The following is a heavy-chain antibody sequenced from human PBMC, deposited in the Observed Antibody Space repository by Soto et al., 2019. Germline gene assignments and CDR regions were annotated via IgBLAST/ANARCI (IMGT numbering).Heavy chain of an antibody. CDR1: GFMFSKSG. V-gene: IGHV3-23*01. D-gene: IGHD6-13*01. Sequence: VQLLESGGGLAQPGGSLRLSCAASGFMFSKSGMTWVRQAPGKGLESVAHIGGSGRNTYYTDYVKGRFTISRDNSKNTLFLQMNSLRDEDTAIYYCAKDGLSDSPSAIDYWGRGTRVTVSS. CDR2: IGGSGRNT. J-gene: IGHJ4*02. CDR3: AKDGLSDSPSAIDY.